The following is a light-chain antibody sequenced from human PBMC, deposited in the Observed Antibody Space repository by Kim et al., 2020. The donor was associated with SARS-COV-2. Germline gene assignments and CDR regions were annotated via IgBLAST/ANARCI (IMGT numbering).Light chain of an antibody. V-gene: IGKV1-5*01. J-gene: IGKJ1*01. Sequence: TLSASVGDRVTLTCRASQSVSRWLDWYQQKPGKAPKLLIYDGSNLQSGVPSRFSGSGSGTEFTLTISSLQPDDFAIYYCQHRQTFGQGTKVDIK. CDR1: QSVSRW. CDR3: QHRQT. CDR2: DGS.